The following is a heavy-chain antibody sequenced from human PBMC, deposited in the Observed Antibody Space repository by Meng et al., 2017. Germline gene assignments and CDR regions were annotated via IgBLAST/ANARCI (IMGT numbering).Heavy chain of an antibody. J-gene: IGHJ4*02. D-gene: IGHD3-10*01. CDR3: ARHWFGESEIS. Sequence: QVQPWQAGAGVKKPGASVKVACKAAGYTFTGYYMHWVRQAPGQGLEWMGWINPNSGGTNYAQKFQGRVTMTRDTSISTAYMELSRLRSDDTAVYYCARHWFGESEISWGQGTLVTVSS. CDR1: GYTFTGYY. CDR2: INPNSGGT. V-gene: IGHV1-2*02.